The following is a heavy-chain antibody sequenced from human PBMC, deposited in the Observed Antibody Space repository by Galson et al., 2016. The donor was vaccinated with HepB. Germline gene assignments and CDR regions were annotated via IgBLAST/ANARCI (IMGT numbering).Heavy chain of an antibody. V-gene: IGHV1-69*13. D-gene: IGHD5-24*01. Sequence: SVKVSCKASGGTFSSSAMNWARQAPGQGLEWMGGLLPLSGPPPSAPQFQGRVTITADESTSTADRELSSLRSEDTAVYYCARVRDGYNKYYHYGLDVWGQGTTFTVSS. CDR2: LLPLSGPP. CDR3: ARVRDGYNKYYHYGLDV. CDR1: GGTFSSSA. J-gene: IGHJ6*02.